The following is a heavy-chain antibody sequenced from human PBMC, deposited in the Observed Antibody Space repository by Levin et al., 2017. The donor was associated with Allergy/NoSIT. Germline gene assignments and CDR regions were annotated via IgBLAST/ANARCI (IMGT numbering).Heavy chain of an antibody. V-gene: IGHV1-69*01. D-gene: IGHD3-3*01. J-gene: IGHJ5*02. CDR2: IIPIFGTA. CDR1: GGTFSSYA. Sequence: KISCKASGGTFSSYAISWVRQAPGQGLEWMGGIIPIFGTANYAQKFQGRVTITADESTSTAYMELSSLRSEDTAVYYCAREAVSGGVAGRWFDPWGQGTLVTVSS. CDR3: AREAVSGGVAGRWFDP.